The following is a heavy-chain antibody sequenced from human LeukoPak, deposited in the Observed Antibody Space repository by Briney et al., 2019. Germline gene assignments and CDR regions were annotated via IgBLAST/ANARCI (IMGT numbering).Heavy chain of an antibody. D-gene: IGHD6-19*01. CDR3: SKDVAPDSGWDLDY. CDR2: IYNSGSKT. Sequence: PGGSLRLYCTASGFSFRTYSMTWVRQGPGKGLEWVPSIYNSGSKTFYADSVKGRFTISRDNSKNTLYLQMNSLTAEDTAIYYCSKDVAPDSGWDLDYWGQGTLVTVSS. CDR1: GFSFRTYS. V-gene: IGHV3-23*05. J-gene: IGHJ4*02.